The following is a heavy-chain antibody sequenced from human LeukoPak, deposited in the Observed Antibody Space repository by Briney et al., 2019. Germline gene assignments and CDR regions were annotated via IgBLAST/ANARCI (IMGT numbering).Heavy chain of an antibody. D-gene: IGHD3-3*01. CDR2: IIPILGIA. CDR1: GGTFSSYT. J-gene: IGHJ6*03. CDR3: ANSQRRFLEELYYYYYMDV. Sequence: SVKVSCKASGGTFSSYTISWVRQAPGQGLEWIGRIIPILGIANYAQKFQGRVTITADESTSTAYMELSSLRSEDAAVYYCANSQRRFLEELYYYYYMDVWGKGTTVTVSS. V-gene: IGHV1-69*02.